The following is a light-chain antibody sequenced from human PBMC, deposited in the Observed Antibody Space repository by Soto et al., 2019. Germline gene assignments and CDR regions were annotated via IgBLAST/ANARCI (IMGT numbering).Light chain of an antibody. CDR2: DTS. Sequence: QAVVTQEPSLTVSPGETVTLTCGSSTGDVTSGHYPYWFQQKPGQAPRTLIYDTSNKPSWTPARFSASLLGGKAVLTLSGAQPGDEAEYYCLLFYDGSCVFGGGTKLTVL. CDR1: TGDVTSGHY. V-gene: IGLV7-46*01. J-gene: IGLJ3*02. CDR3: LLFYDGSCV.